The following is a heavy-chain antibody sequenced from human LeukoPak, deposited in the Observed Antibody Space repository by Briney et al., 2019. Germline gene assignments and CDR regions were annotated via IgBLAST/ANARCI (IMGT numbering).Heavy chain of an antibody. J-gene: IGHJ4*02. Sequence: GGSLRLSCAASGFTFSSYAMHWVRQAPGKGLEWVAVISYDGSNKYYADSVKGRFTISRDNSKNTLYLQMNGLRAEDTAVYYCARSPPPYGVYNFDYWGQGTLVTVSS. CDR1: GFTFSSYA. V-gene: IGHV3-30-3*01. CDR3: ARSPPPYGVYNFDY. D-gene: IGHD4-17*01. CDR2: ISYDGSNK.